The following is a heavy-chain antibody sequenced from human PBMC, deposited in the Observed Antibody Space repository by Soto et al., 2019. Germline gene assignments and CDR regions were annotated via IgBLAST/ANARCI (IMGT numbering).Heavy chain of an antibody. V-gene: IGHV3-9*01. D-gene: IGHD2-2*01. Sequence: QLVESGGDLVQPGRSLRLSCAASGFTFDGFAMHWVRQAPGKGLEWVSGISWNSGNLAYGDSVKGRFTIARDNAKNSLSLEMNSLGPEDTAVYYCAKDIGSCVTTTCYLTYGGMDVWGQGTTVTVS. CDR3: AKDIGSCVTTTCYLTYGGMDV. J-gene: IGHJ6*02. CDR2: ISWNSGNL. CDR1: GFTFDGFA.